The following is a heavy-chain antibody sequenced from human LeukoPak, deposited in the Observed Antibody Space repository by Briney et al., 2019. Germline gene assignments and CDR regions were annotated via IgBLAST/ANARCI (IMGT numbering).Heavy chain of an antibody. CDR3: ARTSSGWSGEDWFDP. J-gene: IGHJ5*02. Sequence: GESLKISCKGSGYSFTSYWIGWVRQMPGKGLEWMGIIYPGDSDTRYSPSFQGQVTISADKSISTAYLQWSSLKASDTAMYYCARTSSGWSGEDWFDPWGQGTLVTVSS. CDR2: IYPGDSDT. V-gene: IGHV5-51*01. D-gene: IGHD6-19*01. CDR1: GYSFTSYW.